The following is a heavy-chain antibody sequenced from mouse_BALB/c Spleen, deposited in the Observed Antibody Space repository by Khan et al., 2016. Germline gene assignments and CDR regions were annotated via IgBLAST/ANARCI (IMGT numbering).Heavy chain of an antibody. CDR1: GYSITSDYA. CDR2: ITYSGST. D-gene: IGHD1-1*01. J-gene: IGHJ1*01. V-gene: IGHV3-2*02. CDR3: ARYGSGYWYFDV. Sequence: EVQLQESGPGLVKPSQSLSLTCTVTGYSITSDYAWNWIRQFPGNTLEWMGYITYSGSTSYNPSLKSRISITRDTSKNQFFLQLNSVTTEDTATYYCARYGSGYWYFDVWGAGTTVTVSS.